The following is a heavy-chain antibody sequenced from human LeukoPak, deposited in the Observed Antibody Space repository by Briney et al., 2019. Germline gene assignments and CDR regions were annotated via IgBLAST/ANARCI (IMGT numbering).Heavy chain of an antibody. V-gene: IGHV4-39*01. CDR1: SGSISSSRYY. D-gene: IGHD5-18*01. CDR2: IYYSGST. J-gene: IGHJ4*02. CDR3: ARLGYSYGFPAFDY. Sequence: ASETLSLTCTVSSGSISSSRYYWGWIRQPPGKGLEWIGSIYYSGSTYYNPSLKSRVTISVDTSKNQFSLKLSSVTAADTAVYYCARLGYSYGFPAFDYWGQGTLVTVSS.